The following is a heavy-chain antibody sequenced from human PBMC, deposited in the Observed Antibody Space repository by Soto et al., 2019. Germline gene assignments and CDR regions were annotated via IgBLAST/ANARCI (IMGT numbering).Heavy chain of an antibody. V-gene: IGHV1-69*06. CDR3: ASEILGYCSGGSCYYYGMDD. CDR2: IIPIFGTA. Sequence: QVQLVQSGAEVKKPGSSVKVSCKASGGTFSSYAISWVRQAPGQGLEWMGGIIPIFGTANYAQKFQGRVTITADKSTSTAYMELSSLRSEDTAVYYCASEILGYCSGGSCYYYGMDDWGQGTTVTVSS. D-gene: IGHD2-15*01. CDR1: GGTFSSYA. J-gene: IGHJ6*02.